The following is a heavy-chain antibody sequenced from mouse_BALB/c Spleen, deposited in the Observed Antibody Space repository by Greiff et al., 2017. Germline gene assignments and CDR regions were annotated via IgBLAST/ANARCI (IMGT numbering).Heavy chain of an antibody. CDR1: GFTFSSYT. J-gene: IGHJ1*01. CDR3: TREGNYDDGYFDV. CDR2: ISSGGSYT. V-gene: IGHV5-6-4*01. D-gene: IGHD2-3*01. Sequence: EVQVVESGGGLVKPGGSLKLSCAASGFTFSSYTMSWVRQTPEKRLEWVATISSGGSYTYYPDSVKGRFTISRDNAKNTLYLQMSSLKSEDTAMYYCTREGNYDDGYFDVWGAGTTVTVSS.